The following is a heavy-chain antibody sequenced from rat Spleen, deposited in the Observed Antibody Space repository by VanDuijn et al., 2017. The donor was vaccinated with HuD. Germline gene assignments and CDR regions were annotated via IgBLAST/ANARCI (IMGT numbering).Heavy chain of an antibody. Sequence: EVQLQESGPGLVKPSQSLSLTCSVTGYSITSSYRWNWIRKFPGNKLEWMGYINSAGTTNYNPSLRSRISITSDTSKNQCFLQVNSVTTEDTATYYCARSDGVHYYLPFADWGQGALVTVSS. D-gene: IGHD1-12*02. V-gene: IGHV3-3*01. J-gene: IGHJ3*01. CDR3: ARSDGVHYYLPFAD. CDR2: INSAGTT. CDR1: GYSITSSYR.